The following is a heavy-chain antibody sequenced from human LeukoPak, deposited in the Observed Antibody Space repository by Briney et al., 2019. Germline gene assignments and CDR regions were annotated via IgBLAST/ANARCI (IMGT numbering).Heavy chain of an antibody. Sequence: GASVKVSCKASGYTFTSYDINWVRQAPGQGLEWMGWMNPNSGNTGYAQKFQGRVTMTRNTSISTAYVELSSLRSEDTAVYYCARGPPREPFDYWGQGTLVTVSS. CDR3: ARGPPREPFDY. CDR1: GYTFTSYD. V-gene: IGHV1-8*01. CDR2: MNPNSGNT. D-gene: IGHD1-26*01. J-gene: IGHJ4*02.